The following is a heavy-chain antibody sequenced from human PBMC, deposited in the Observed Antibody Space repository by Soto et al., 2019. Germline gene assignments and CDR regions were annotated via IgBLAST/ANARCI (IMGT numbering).Heavy chain of an antibody. J-gene: IGHJ6*02. Sequence: ASVKVSCKASGYTFTSYDINWVRQATGQGLEWMGWMNPNSGNTGYAQKFQGRVTMTRNTSISTAYMELSSLRSEDTAVYYCAREGSSFGSESYYAYYYYGMDVWGQGTTVTVSS. V-gene: IGHV1-8*01. CDR2: MNPNSGNT. CDR3: AREGSSFGSESYYAYYYYGMDV. D-gene: IGHD3-10*01. CDR1: GYTFTSYD.